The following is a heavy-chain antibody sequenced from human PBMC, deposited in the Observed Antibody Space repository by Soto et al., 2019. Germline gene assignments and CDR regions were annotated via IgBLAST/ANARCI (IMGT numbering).Heavy chain of an antibody. Sequence: QVQLQESGPGLLKPSQTLSLTCSVSGGSISSGPFYWSWIRQPPGKGLEWIGYNYSSGSTYYNPSIWSSVTISMDTSKNPFSLKLTSGTAADTAVYYCARERVPAGIHHNWFDPWGQGILVTVSS. V-gene: IGHV4-30-4*01. CDR2: NYSSGST. CDR3: ARERVPAGIHHNWFDP. D-gene: IGHD2-2*02. CDR1: GGSISSGPFY. J-gene: IGHJ5*02.